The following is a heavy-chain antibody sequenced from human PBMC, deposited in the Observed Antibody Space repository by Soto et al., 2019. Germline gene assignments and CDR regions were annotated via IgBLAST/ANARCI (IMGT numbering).Heavy chain of an antibody. CDR3: TAGGSGWKGIFDY. CDR1: GYTFTSYD. CDR2: MNPNSGKT. J-gene: IGHJ4*02. V-gene: IGHV1-8*01. D-gene: IGHD6-19*01. Sequence: ASVKVSCKASGYTFTSYDINWVRQATGQGLEWMGWMNPNSGKTGYAQKFQGRVTMTRNTSISTAYMELSSLRSEDTAVYYCTAGGSGWKGIFDYWGQGTLVTVSS.